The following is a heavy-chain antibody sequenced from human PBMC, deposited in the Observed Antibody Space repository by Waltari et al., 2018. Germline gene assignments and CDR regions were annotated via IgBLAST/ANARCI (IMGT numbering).Heavy chain of an antibody. CDR2: IYYSGST. CDR1: GGSISSYY. Sequence: QVQLQESGPGLVKPSETLSLTCTVSGGSISSYYWSWIRQPPGKGLEWIGYIYYSGSTNYNPSLKSRVTISVDTSKNQFSLKLSSVTAADTAVYYCARGVEQLDSDYWGQGTLVTVSS. V-gene: IGHV4-59*01. CDR3: ARGVEQLDSDY. D-gene: IGHD6-6*01. J-gene: IGHJ4*02.